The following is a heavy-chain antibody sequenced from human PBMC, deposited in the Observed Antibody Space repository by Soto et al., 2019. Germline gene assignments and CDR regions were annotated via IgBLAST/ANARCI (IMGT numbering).Heavy chain of an antibody. CDR3: ATSAPYMVVGTAAGNQYYYVMDV. CDR2: IIPVFGTT. D-gene: IGHD2-2*01. CDR1: GGTFSSYA. Sequence: QVQLVQSGAEVKKPGSSVKVSCKASGGTFSSYAISWLRQAPGQGHEWMGGIIPVFGTTNYDQKCQGRATITADGSTSTAYMELGSLRSADTAVYYCATSAPYMVVGTAAGNQYYYVMDVWGQGTTVTVSS. V-gene: IGHV1-69*01. J-gene: IGHJ6*02.